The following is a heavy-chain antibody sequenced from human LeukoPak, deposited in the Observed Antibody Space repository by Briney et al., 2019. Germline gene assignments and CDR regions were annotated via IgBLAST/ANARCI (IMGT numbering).Heavy chain of an antibody. CDR2: IRYDGSNK. V-gene: IGHV3-30*02. CDR3: AKPRALVVPAPNY. D-gene: IGHD2-2*01. CDR1: GFTFSSYG. Sequence: GGSLRLSCAASGFTFSSYGMHWVRQAPGKGLEWVAFIRYDGSNKYYADSVEGRFTISRDNSKNTLYLQMNSLRAEDTAVYYCAKPRALVVPAPNYWGQGTLVTVSS. J-gene: IGHJ4*02.